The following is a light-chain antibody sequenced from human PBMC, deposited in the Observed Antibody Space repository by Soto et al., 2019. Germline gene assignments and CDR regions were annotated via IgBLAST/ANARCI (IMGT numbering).Light chain of an antibody. CDR1: QSVSDN. J-gene: IGKJ4*01. CDR3: QQYNNWPLT. CDR2: GAS. V-gene: IGKV3-15*01. Sequence: EIVMTQSPATLSVSPGERATLSCRASQSVSDNLAWYQQKPGQAPRLLIYGASTSATGIPARFSGSGSGTEFTLTFSSLQSEDFAVYYCQQYNNWPLTFGGGTKVEIK.